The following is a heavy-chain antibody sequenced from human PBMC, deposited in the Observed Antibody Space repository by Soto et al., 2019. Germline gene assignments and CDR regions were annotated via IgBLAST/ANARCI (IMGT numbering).Heavy chain of an antibody. CDR1: GFTFSSYG. J-gene: IGHJ5*02. CDR3: AKGSNIVVVTDGRLPGGPSDP. V-gene: IGHV3-30*18. Sequence: QVQLVESGGGVVQPGRSLRLSCAASGFTFSSYGMHWVRQAPGKGLEWVAVISYDGSNKYYADSVKGRFTISRDNSKNQLYLQINNLRAEDTAVYYCAKGSNIVVVTDGRLPGGPSDPWGQGTLVTVSS. D-gene: IGHD2-21*02. CDR2: ISYDGSNK.